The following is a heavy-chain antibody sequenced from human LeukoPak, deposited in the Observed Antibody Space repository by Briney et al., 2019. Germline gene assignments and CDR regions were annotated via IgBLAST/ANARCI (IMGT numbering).Heavy chain of an antibody. J-gene: IGHJ4*02. CDR3: AREYYNYFDY. CDR1: GFTFSSYA. CDR2: IKQDGSGK. D-gene: IGHD3-10*01. Sequence: PGGSLRLSCAASGFTFSSYAMSWVRQAPGKGLEWMATIKQDGSGKYYLDSVEGRFTISRDNAKNSLYLQMNSLRVEDTAVYYCAREYYNYFDYWGQGTLVTVSS. V-gene: IGHV3-7*01.